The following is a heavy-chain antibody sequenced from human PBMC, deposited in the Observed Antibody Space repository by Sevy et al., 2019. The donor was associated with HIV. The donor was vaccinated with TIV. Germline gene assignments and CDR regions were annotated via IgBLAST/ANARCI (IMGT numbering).Heavy chain of an antibody. Sequence: ASVKVSCKASGYTFTSYYMHWVRQAPGQGLEWMGIINPSGGSTSYAQKFQGRVTMTRDTSTSTVYMELGSLGSEDTAVYYCARGSSSGWGYYYYYYMDVWGKGTTVTVSS. V-gene: IGHV1-46*01. CDR1: GYTFTSYY. J-gene: IGHJ6*03. D-gene: IGHD6-19*01. CDR3: ARGSSSGWGYYYYYYMDV. CDR2: INPSGGST.